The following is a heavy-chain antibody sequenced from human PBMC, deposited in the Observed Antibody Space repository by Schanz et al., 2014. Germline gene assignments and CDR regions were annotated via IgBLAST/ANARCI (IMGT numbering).Heavy chain of an antibody. J-gene: IGHJ4*02. CDR1: GFIFSNYW. V-gene: IGHV3-48*02. Sequence: DVQLVESGGGLVQPGGSLRLSCSASGFIFSNYWLHWVRQGPGKGVEAISYISNRGTTTNYADSVKGRFTISRDNARDSLYLQMNSLRDEDTAVYYCARNSGNFYDYWGQGTRVTVSS. D-gene: IGHD1-7*01. CDR2: ISNRGTTT. CDR3: ARNSGNFYDY.